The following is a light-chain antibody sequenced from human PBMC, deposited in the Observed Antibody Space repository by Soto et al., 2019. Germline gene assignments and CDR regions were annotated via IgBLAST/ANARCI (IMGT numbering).Light chain of an antibody. CDR1: RSDVGGYNS. J-gene: IGLJ3*02. CDR3: SSFTTNNTWV. CDR2: EVS. V-gene: IGLV2-14*01. Sequence: QSALTQPASVSGSPGQSITISCTGTRSDVGGYNSVCWHQQHPGKAPKLIIYEVSNRPSGISDRFSASKSGNTASLTISGLQADDEADYYCSSFTTNNTWVFGGGTKLTV.